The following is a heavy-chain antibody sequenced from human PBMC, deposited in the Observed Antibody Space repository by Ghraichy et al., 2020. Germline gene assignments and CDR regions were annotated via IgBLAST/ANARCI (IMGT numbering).Heavy chain of an antibody. J-gene: IGHJ3*02. V-gene: IGHV4-59*01. CDR1: GGSISSYY. D-gene: IGHD4-11*01. Sequence: SETLSLTCTVSGGSISSYYWSWIRQPPGKGLEWIGYIYYSGSTNYNPSLKSRVTISVDTSKNQFSLKLSSVTAADTAVYYCARERLHRAGDAFDIWGQGTMVTVSS. CDR3: ARERLHRAGDAFDI. CDR2: IYYSGST.